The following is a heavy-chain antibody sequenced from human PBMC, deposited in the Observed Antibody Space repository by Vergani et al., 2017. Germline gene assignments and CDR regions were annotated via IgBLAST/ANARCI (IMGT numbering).Heavy chain of an antibody. J-gene: IGHJ4*02. CDR1: GVSISRGGYY. V-gene: IGHV4-31*03. CDR3: VRDRRGYCSSTSCLNYFDY. Sequence: QVQLQESGPGLVKPSQTLSLTCTVSGVSISRGGYYLSWIRQQPGTGLEWIGYIYYSGSTYYNPSLKSRRTISVDTSKNQFSLNLRSVTAADTAVYYCVRDRRGYCSSTSCLNYFDYWGEGSLVTVSA. D-gene: IGHD2-2*01. CDR2: IYYSGST.